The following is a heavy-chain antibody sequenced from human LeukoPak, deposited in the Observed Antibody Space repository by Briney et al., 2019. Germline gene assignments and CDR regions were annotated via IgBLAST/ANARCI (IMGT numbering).Heavy chain of an antibody. Sequence: ASVKVPCKASGYTFTSYYMHWVRQAPGEGLECMGIINPTGGSTSYAQKFQGRVTMTRDTSTSTVYMELRSLRSEDTAVYYCARDHYHKIHSVMVTAPDYWGQGTLVIVSS. V-gene: IGHV1-46*01. CDR2: INPTGGST. CDR1: GYTFTSYY. CDR3: ARDHYHKIHSVMVTAPDY. D-gene: IGHD2-21*02. J-gene: IGHJ4*02.